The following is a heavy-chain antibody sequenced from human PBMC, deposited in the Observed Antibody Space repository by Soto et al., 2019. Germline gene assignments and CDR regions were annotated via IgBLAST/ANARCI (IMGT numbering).Heavy chain of an antibody. Sequence: GASVKVSCKASGYTFTSYGISWVRQAPGQGLEWMGWISAYNGNTNYAQKLQGRVTMTTDTSTSTAYMELRSLRSDDTAVYYCPGAGIRGGYYHGFNSFGPCGQGTRVT. J-gene: IGHJ5*02. CDR1: GYTFTSYG. D-gene: IGHD3-22*01. CDR2: ISAYNGNT. V-gene: IGHV1-18*01. CDR3: PGAGIRGGYYHGFNSFGP.